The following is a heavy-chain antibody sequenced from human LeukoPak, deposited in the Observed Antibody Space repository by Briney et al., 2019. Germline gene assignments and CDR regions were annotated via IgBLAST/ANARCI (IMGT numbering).Heavy chain of an antibody. CDR2: INHSGST. D-gene: IGHD5-24*01. V-gene: IGHV4-34*01. CDR3: AREGDGDDAFDI. J-gene: IGHJ3*02. Sequence: SETLSVTCAVYGGSFSGYYWSWIRQPPGQGLEWIGEINHSGSTNYNPSLKSRVTISVDTSKNQFSLKLSSVTAADTAVYYCAREGDGDDAFDIWGQGTMVTVS. CDR1: GGSFSGYY.